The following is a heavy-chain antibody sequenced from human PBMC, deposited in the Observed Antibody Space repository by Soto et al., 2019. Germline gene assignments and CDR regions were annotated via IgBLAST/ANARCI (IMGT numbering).Heavy chain of an antibody. CDR2: IYYSGST. CDR1: GGSISRGGYY. D-gene: IGHD5-18*01. V-gene: IGHV4-30-4*08. J-gene: IGHJ4*02. Sequence: SETLSLTCTVSGGSISRGGYYWSWIRQPPGKGLEWIGYIYYSGSTYYNPSLKSRVTISVDTSKNQFSLKLSSVTAADTSVYYCARVNRRYSYGQGVYWGQGTLVTVS. CDR3: ARVNRRYSYGQGVY.